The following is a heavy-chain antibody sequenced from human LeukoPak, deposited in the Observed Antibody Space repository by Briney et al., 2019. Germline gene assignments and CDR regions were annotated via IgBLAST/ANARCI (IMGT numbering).Heavy chain of an antibody. CDR1: RFTFRSYA. Sequence: GWALRLSYAASRFTFRSYAMSWLRQAPAKGLEWVGAIGGSGGSTYYADSVKARFTISRDNSKNTLYLQMNSLRAEDTAVYYCAKGVGSGWYAGGFSDYWGQGTLGTVSS. D-gene: IGHD6-19*01. V-gene: IGHV3-23*01. CDR2: IGGSGGST. CDR3: AKGVGSGWYAGGFSDY. J-gene: IGHJ4*02.